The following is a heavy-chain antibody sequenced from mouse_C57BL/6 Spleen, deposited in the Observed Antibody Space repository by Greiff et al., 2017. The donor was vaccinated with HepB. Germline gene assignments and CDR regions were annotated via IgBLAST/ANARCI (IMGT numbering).Heavy chain of an antibody. Sequence: QVQLQQSGAELARPGASVKLSCKASGYTFTSYGISWVKQRTGQGLEWIGEIYPRSGNTYYNEKFKGKATLTADKSSSTAYMELRSLTSEDSAVYFCARGGIDYGYDGRGVYAMDYWGQGTSVTVSS. CDR3: ARGGIDYGYDGRGVYAMDY. J-gene: IGHJ4*01. CDR2: IYPRSGNT. V-gene: IGHV1-81*01. D-gene: IGHD2-2*01. CDR1: GYTFTSYG.